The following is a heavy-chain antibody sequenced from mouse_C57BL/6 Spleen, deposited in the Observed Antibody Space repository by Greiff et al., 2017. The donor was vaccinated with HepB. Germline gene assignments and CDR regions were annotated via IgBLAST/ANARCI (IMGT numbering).Heavy chain of an antibody. Sequence: EVKLQESGGGLVKPGGSLKLSCAASGFTFSDYGMHWVRQAPEKGLEWVAYISSGSSTIYYADTVKGRFTISRDNAKNTLFLQMTSLRSEDTAMYYCASNYVFDYWGQGTTLTVSS. J-gene: IGHJ2*01. D-gene: IGHD2-1*01. CDR3: ASNYVFDY. CDR1: GFTFSDYG. CDR2: ISSGSSTI. V-gene: IGHV5-17*01.